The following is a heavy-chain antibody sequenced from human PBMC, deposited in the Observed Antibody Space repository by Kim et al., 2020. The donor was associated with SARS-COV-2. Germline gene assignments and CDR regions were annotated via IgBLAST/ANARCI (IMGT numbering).Heavy chain of an antibody. CDR3: ASPKYSYGPGFDY. D-gene: IGHD5-18*01. Sequence: YNPSLTSRVTISVDTSKNQFSLRLGSVTAADTAVYYCASPKYSYGPGFDYWGQGTLVTVSS. J-gene: IGHJ4*02. V-gene: IGHV4-34*01.